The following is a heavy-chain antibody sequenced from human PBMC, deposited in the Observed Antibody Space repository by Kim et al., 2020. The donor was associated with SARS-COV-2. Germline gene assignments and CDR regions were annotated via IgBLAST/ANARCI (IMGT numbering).Heavy chain of an antibody. J-gene: IGHJ5*02. CDR3: ARRDSNGYYSP. V-gene: IGHV4-61*07. D-gene: IGHD3-22*01. Sequence: NYNPSRESRVRISIDTSKNQFSRDLTSVTAADTAMYYCARRDSNGYYSPWGQGTLVTVSS.